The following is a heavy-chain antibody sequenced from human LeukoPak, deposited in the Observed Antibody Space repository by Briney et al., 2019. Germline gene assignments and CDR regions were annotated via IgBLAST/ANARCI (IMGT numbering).Heavy chain of an antibody. CDR2: ISTSGSTI. V-gene: IGHV3-48*03. Sequence: GSLRLSWAGSGFTLSNYGVNLVRQAPGKGLEWVSYISTSGSTIYYADSVKGRFTISRDNAKNSVYLQMNSLRAEDTAVYYCATGTIYYWGQGALVTVSS. CDR1: GFTLSNYG. D-gene: IGHD1-1*01. CDR3: ATGTIYY. J-gene: IGHJ4*02.